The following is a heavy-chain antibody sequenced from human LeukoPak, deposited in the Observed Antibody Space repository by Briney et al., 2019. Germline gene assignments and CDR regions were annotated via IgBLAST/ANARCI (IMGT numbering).Heavy chain of an antibody. D-gene: IGHD4-17*01. J-gene: IGHJ4*02. CDR3: ANGDNDGFVGY. V-gene: IGHV3-66*01. CDR2: IYRGGGT. CDR1: GFAVSTNY. Sequence: PGGSLRLSCAASGFAVSTNYMSWVRQAPGKGLEWVSVIYRGGGTFYADSVKGRFTISRDISKNTVYLQMNSLRDEDTAVYYCANGDNDGFVGYWGQGTLVTVSS.